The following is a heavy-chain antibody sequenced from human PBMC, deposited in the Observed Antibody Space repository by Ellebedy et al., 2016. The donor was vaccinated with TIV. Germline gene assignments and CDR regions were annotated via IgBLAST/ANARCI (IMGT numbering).Heavy chain of an antibody. V-gene: IGHV3-48*01. Sequence: GESLKISCATSGFTFSSYRMNWVRQAPGKGLEWLSYISTSSSTTFYADSVKGRFTISRDNAKNSLYLQMNSLRAEDTAVYYCARDYYDSSGYYWGGYWGQGTLVTVSS. CDR2: ISTSSSTT. J-gene: IGHJ4*02. CDR1: GFTFSSYR. CDR3: ARDYYDSSGYYWGGY. D-gene: IGHD3-22*01.